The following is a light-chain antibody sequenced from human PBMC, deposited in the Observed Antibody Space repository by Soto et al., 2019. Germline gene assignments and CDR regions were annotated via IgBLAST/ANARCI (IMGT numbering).Light chain of an antibody. J-gene: IGLJ3*02. V-gene: IGLV2-14*01. CDR1: SSDVGAYNY. Sequence: QSALTQPASVSGSPGQSVTISCSGSSSDVGAYNYVSWYQRHPGKAPKLMIYDVTNRPSGVSNRFSGSKSGNTASLTISGLQAEDEADYSCSSYTSSSTVVFGGGTKVTVL. CDR2: DVT. CDR3: SSYTSSSTVV.